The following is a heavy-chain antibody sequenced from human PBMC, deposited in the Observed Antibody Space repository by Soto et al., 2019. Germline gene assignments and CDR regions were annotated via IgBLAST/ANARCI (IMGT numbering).Heavy chain of an antibody. D-gene: IGHD3-10*01. Sequence: SETLSLTCGVSGGSMSSGGYSWSWIRQPPGKGLEWIGYIYHSGSTYYNPSLKSRVTISVDRSKNQFSLKPSSVTAADTAVYYCARSGSRLYYYYYGMDVWGQGTTVTVSS. CDR1: GGSMSSGGYS. CDR2: IYHSGST. CDR3: ARSGSRLYYYYYGMDV. V-gene: IGHV4-30-2*01. J-gene: IGHJ6*02.